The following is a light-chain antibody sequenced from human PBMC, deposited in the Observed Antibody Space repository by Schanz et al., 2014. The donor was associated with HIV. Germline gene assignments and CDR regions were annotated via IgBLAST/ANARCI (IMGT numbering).Light chain of an antibody. CDR2: TAS. V-gene: IGKV1-5*03. Sequence: DIQMTQSPSTLSASVGDRVTISCRARQSISSWLAWYQQKPGKAPKLLIHTASTLQSGVPSRFSGSGSGTEFTLTISSLQPDDLATYYCQQYTKYPPFTFGQGTKLEIK. J-gene: IGKJ2*01. CDR3: QQYTKYPPFT. CDR1: QSISSW.